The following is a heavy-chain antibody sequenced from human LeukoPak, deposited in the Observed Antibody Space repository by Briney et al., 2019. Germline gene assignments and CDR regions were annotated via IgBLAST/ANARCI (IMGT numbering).Heavy chain of an antibody. Sequence: SETLSLTCTVSGGSISSYYWSWIRQPPGKGLEWIGNKFYSGSTYYSPSVKSRVTISLDTSRNQFSLKLNSVTAADTAVYYCAKSNGYGLVDIWGQGTMVTVSS. CDR1: GGSISSYY. CDR3: AKSNGYGLVDI. D-gene: IGHD3-10*01. V-gene: IGHV4-59*12. CDR2: KFYSGST. J-gene: IGHJ3*02.